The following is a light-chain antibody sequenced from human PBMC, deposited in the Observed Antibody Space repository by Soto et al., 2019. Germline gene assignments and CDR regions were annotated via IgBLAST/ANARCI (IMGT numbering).Light chain of an antibody. CDR2: TAS. V-gene: IGKV1-9*01. CDR3: QQVDTFPFT. J-gene: IGKJ4*01. CDR1: QDIGTS. Sequence: LLTQAPSSLPASVGDRVTFTCRASQDIGTSVVWYQQKAGKAPKVFIYTASTLQRGVPSRFSGSGSGTEFSLTINSLQPEDFATYFCQQVDTFPFTFGGGTKVDIK.